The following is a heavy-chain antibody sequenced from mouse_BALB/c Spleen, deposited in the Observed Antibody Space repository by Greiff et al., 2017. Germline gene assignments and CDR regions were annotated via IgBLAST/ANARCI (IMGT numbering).Heavy chain of an antibody. CDR1: GYTFTSYW. D-gene: IGHD2-1*01. Sequence: QVQLQQSGAELARPGASVKLSCKASGYTFTSYWMQWVKQRPGQGLEWIGAIYPGDGDTRYTQKFKGKATLTADKSSSTAYMQLSSLASEDSAVYYCAREGIYPSYYYAMDYWGQGTSVTVSS. J-gene: IGHJ4*01. V-gene: IGHV1-87*01. CDR3: AREGIYPSYYYAMDY. CDR2: IYPGDGDT.